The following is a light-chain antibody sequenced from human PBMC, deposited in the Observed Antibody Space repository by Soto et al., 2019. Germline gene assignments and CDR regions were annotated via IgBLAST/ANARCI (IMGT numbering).Light chain of an antibody. CDR2: KAS. CDR3: QHYNSYSLT. J-gene: IGKJ5*01. Sequence: NMTQSPSTLSASVGDRVTITCRASQSISSWLAWYQQKPGKAPKLLIYKASTLKNGVPSRFSGSGSGTEFTLTISSLQPDDFATYYCQHYNSYSLTFGQGTRLEI. CDR1: QSISSW. V-gene: IGKV1-5*03.